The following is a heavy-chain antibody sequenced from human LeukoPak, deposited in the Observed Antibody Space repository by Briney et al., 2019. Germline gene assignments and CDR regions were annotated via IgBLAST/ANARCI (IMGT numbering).Heavy chain of an antibody. CDR3: ARGAAVTRWLDP. CDR2: INPSAGST. D-gene: IGHD6-13*01. V-gene: IGHV1-46*01. CDR1: GYTFASFY. Sequence: ASVKVSCKASGYTFASFYMHWVRQAPGQGLEWMGLINPSAGSTTYAQKFQGRVTVTRDMSTSTVYMELSSLGSEDTAVYYCARGAAVTRWLDPWGQGTLVTVSS. J-gene: IGHJ5*02.